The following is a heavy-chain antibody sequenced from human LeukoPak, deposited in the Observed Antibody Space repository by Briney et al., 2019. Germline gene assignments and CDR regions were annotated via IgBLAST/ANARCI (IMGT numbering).Heavy chain of an antibody. CDR3: AKDTNRGRYFDWCSPLMDV. CDR2: ISYDGSNK. D-gene: IGHD3-9*01. Sequence: PGGSLRLSCAASGFTFSSYAMHWVRQAPGKGLEWVAVISYDGSNKYYADSVKGRFTISRDNSKNTLYLQMNSLRAEDTAVYYCAKDTNRGRYFDWCSPLMDVWGKGTTVTISS. V-gene: IGHV3-30*04. CDR1: GFTFSSYA. J-gene: IGHJ6*03.